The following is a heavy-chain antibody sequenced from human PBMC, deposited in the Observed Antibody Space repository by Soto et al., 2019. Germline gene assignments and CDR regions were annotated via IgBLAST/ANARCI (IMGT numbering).Heavy chain of an antibody. J-gene: IGHJ4*02. Sequence: SETLSLTCAVSGASISSNNWWSWVRQPPGKGLEWIGESSHRGSANYNPSLKSRVIILIDKSKSQFSLDLISVTAADTAVYYCARISMLGPFDNWGRGTLVTVSS. CDR1: GASISSNNW. V-gene: IGHV4-4*02. D-gene: IGHD3-16*01. CDR2: SSHRGSA. CDR3: ARISMLGPFDN.